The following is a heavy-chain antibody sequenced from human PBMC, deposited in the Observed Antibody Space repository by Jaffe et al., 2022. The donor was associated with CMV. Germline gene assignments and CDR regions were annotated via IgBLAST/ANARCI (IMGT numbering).Heavy chain of an antibody. Sequence: QVTLRESGPALVKPTQTLTLTCTFSGFSLSTSGMCVSWIRQPPGKALEWLARIDWDDDKYYSTSLKTRLTISKDTSKNQVVLTMTNMDPVDTATYYCARINSYGGNSQDPMRAFDIWGQGTMVTVSS. D-gene: IGHD2-21*02. CDR1: GFSLSTSGMC. V-gene: IGHV2-70*15. CDR3: ARINSYGGNSQDPMRAFDI. CDR2: IDWDDDK. J-gene: IGHJ3*02.